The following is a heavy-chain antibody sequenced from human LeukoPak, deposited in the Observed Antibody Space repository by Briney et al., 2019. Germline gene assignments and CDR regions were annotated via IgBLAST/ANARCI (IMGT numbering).Heavy chain of an antibody. V-gene: IGHV3-74*01. Sequence: QPGGSLRLSCAASGFTFSSYWMHWVRQAPGKGLVWVSRINSDGSSTSYADSVKGRFTISRDNAKNTLYLQMNSLRAEDTAVYYCARDRRYYGSGSYWYYYYYYMDVWGKGTTVTVSS. J-gene: IGHJ6*03. CDR3: ARDRRYYGSGSYWYYYYYYMDV. CDR1: GFTFSSYW. CDR2: INSDGSST. D-gene: IGHD3-10*01.